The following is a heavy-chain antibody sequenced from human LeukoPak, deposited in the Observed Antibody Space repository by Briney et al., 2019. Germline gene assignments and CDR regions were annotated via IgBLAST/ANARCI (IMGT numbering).Heavy chain of an antibody. V-gene: IGHV1-24*01. Sequence: ASVKISCKVSVYTLTELSMHWVRQAPGKGLEWMGGFDPEDGETTYAQKFQGRVTMTEDTSTDIAYMELSSLRSEDTAVYYCATDKETQLALDYWGQGTLVTVSS. J-gene: IGHJ4*02. CDR3: ATDKETQLALDY. CDR1: VYTLTELS. D-gene: IGHD3-3*02. CDR2: FDPEDGET.